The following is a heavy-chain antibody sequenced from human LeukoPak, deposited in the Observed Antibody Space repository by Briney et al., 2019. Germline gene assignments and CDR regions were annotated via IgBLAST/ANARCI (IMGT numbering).Heavy chain of an antibody. CDR1: GFTFSSYS. CDR2: ISSSSSYI. J-gene: IGHJ4*02. D-gene: IGHD4-17*01. CDR3: AREGPYGDYFDY. Sequence: GGSLRLSCAASGFTFSSYSMNWVRQAPGKGLEWVSSISSSSSYIYYADSVKGRFTISRDNAKNSLYLQMNSLRAEDTAVYYCAREGPYGDYFDYWGQGTRVTVSS. V-gene: IGHV3-21*01.